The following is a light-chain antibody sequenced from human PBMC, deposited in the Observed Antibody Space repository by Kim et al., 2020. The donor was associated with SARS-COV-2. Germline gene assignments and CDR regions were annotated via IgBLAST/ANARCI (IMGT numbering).Light chain of an antibody. Sequence: TINCKSSQNILYAANNLNYLAWYQHKAGQPPKLLISWASSREYGVPDRFSGSGSGTNFTLTITSLQAEDVAVYYCQPYYGYPPYSFGQGTKLEI. V-gene: IGKV4-1*01. CDR1: QNILYAANNLNY. CDR2: WAS. CDR3: QPYYGYPPYS. J-gene: IGKJ2*03.